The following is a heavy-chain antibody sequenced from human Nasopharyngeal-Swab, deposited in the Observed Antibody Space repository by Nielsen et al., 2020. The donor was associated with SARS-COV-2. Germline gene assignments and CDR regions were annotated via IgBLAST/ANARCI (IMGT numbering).Heavy chain of an antibody. Sequence: GESLKISCEASGFTFTTSSMNWVRQAPGKGLEWVSSISTTSNYISYGDSVKGRFTISRDNAKNSLYLQMNNLRAEDTAVYYCVRDEDVVGTTFWYWGQGTLVTVSS. CDR1: GFTFTTSS. D-gene: IGHD1-1*01. CDR2: ISTTSNYI. V-gene: IGHV3-21*01. J-gene: IGHJ4*02. CDR3: VRDEDVVGTTFWY.